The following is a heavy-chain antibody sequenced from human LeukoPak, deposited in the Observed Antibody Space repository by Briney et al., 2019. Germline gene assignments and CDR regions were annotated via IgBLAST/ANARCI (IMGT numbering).Heavy chain of an antibody. Sequence: SETLSLTCTVSGGSISSYYWSWIRQPAGKGLEWIGRIYTSGSTNYNPSLKSRVTMSVDTSKNQFSLKLSSVTAADTAVYYCARDSVADYYDSSGYSARNNWFDPWGQGTLVTVSS. D-gene: IGHD3-22*01. J-gene: IGHJ5*02. CDR1: GGSISSYY. V-gene: IGHV4-4*07. CDR3: ARDSVADYYDSSGYSARNNWFDP. CDR2: IYTSGST.